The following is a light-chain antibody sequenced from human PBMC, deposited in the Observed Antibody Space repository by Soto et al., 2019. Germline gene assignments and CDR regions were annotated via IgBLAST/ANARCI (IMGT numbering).Light chain of an antibody. V-gene: IGKV1-5*01. CDR1: QSISSR. J-gene: IGKJ1*01. CDR2: DAS. Sequence: IQMTQSPSTLSASVGDRVTITCRASQSISSRLAWYQQKPGKAPKFLVYDASNLESGVPSRFSGSGSGTEFTLTISSLQPDDFATYYCQQYNSYSVTFGQGTKVEI. CDR3: QQYNSYSVT.